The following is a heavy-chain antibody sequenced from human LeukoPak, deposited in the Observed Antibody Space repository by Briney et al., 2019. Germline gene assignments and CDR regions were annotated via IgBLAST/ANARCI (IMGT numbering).Heavy chain of an antibody. J-gene: IGHJ4*02. D-gene: IGHD3-10*01. CDR3: ATMVRGVITT. Sequence: SETLSLTCTVSGGSITGYYWSWLRQAPGKGLEWIGYIYYIGSINYNPSLKSRVTISVDTSKNEFSLKLNSVTAADTAVYYCATMVRGVITTRGQGTLVTVSS. CDR2: IYYIGSI. V-gene: IGHV4-59*01. CDR1: GGSITGYY.